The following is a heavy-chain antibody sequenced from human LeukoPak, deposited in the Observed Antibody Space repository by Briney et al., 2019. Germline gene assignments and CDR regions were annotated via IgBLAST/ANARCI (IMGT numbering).Heavy chain of an antibody. Sequence: PGGSLRLSCAAPGFTFDDYTMHWVRQAPGKGLEWVSLITWDGDTTNYADSVKGRFTISRDNSKDSLYLQMNSLRTEDTALYYCAKDSANTYLPDYWGQGTLVTVSS. CDR3: AKDSANTYLPDY. CDR1: GFTFDDYT. V-gene: IGHV3-43*01. D-gene: IGHD2-2*02. CDR2: ITWDGDTT. J-gene: IGHJ4*02.